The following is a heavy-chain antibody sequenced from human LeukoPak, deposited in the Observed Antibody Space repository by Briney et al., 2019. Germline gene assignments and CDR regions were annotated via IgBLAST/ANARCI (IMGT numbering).Heavy chain of an antibody. CDR3: ASGFWSGHYTILDY. V-gene: IGHV1-2*02. CDR2: INPKSGDT. D-gene: IGHD3-3*01. CDR1: GYTFSGYY. J-gene: IGHJ4*02. Sequence: ASVKVSCKASGYTFSGYYIHWVRQAPGEGLEWMGWINPKSGDTEYRQKFQGRVTMTRDTSISTAFLELSRLTSDDTAVYYCASGFWSGHYTILDYWGQGTPVTVSS.